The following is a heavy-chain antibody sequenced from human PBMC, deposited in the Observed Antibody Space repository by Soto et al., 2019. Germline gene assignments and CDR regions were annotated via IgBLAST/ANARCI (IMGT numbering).Heavy chain of an antibody. V-gene: IGHV4-31*03. D-gene: IGHD3-16*02. J-gene: IGHJ1*01. CDR1: GGSISSGGYY. CDR2: IYYSGST. Sequence: QVQLQESGPGLVKPSQTLSLTCTVSGGSISSGGYYWSWIRQHPGKGLEWIGYIYYSGSTYYNPSPKSRFTISVDSSKYQFSLKLSSVTAADTAVYYCARGITFGGVIVGGYFQHWGQGTLVTVSS. CDR3: ARGITFGGVIVGGYFQH.